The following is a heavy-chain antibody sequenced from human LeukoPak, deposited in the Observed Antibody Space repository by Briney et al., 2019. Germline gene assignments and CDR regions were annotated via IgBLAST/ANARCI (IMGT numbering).Heavy chain of an antibody. D-gene: IGHD4/OR15-4a*01. J-gene: IGHJ5*02. CDR2: VNPKSGAT. CDR1: GYSFTDYY. V-gene: IGHV1-2*02. Sequence: ASVRVSCKTSGYSFTDYYLHWLRQAPGQGLEWMGWVNPKSGATNYAQRFQGRVTMTWQTSISTGNMELSSLRPDDTAVYYCARAYEYGWFDPWGQGTLVTVSS. CDR3: ARAYEYGWFDP.